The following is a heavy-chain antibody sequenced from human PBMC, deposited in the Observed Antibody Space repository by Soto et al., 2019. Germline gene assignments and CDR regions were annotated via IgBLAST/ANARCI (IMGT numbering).Heavy chain of an antibody. V-gene: IGHV5-51*01. CDR1: GYSFTSYW. Sequence: GESLKISCKGSGYSFTSYWIGWVRQMPGKGLEWMGIIYPGDSDTRYSPSFQGQVAISADKSISTAYLQWSSLKASDTAMYYCARQGYQFVGYYGSGSYYSWFDPWGQGTLVTVSS. D-gene: IGHD3-10*01. CDR2: IYPGDSDT. CDR3: ARQGYQFVGYYGSGSYYSWFDP. J-gene: IGHJ5*02.